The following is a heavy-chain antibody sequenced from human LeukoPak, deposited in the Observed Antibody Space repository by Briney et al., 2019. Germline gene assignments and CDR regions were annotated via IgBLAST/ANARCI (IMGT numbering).Heavy chain of an antibody. CDR3: ARGHGRFDS. V-gene: IGHV3-48*03. CDR1: GFTFTSYE. J-gene: IGHJ4*02. Sequence: GGSLRLSCAASGFTFTSYEMNWVRQAPGKGLECVSYISGSGTTIFYADSVKGRFTISRDNAKNSLYLQMNSLRAEDTAVYYCARGHGRFDSWGQGTLVTVS. CDR2: ISGSGTTI.